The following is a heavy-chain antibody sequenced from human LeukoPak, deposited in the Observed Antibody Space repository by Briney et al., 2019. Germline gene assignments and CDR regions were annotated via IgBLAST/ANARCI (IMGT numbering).Heavy chain of an antibody. D-gene: IGHD5-24*01. CDR1: GGSISSSDW. V-gene: IGHV4-4*02. Sequence: SGTLSLTCAVSGGSISSSDWWSWVRQPPGKGLEWIGEIYHSGSTNYNPSLKSRVTISVDKSENQFSLKLSSVTAADTAVYYCARGETSYYFDYWGQGTLVTVSS. J-gene: IGHJ4*02. CDR2: IYHSGST. CDR3: ARGETSYYFDY.